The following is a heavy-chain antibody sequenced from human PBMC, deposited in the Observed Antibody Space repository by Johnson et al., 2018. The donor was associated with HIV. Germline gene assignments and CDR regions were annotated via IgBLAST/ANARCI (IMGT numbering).Heavy chain of an antibody. D-gene: IGHD6-13*01. Sequence: EVQLVESGGGLVQPGGSLRLSCAASGFTFTYYAMSWVRQAPGKGLEWVSGISGSGGSTYYADSVKGRFTISRDNSKNTLYLQMNSLRAEDTAVYYCAETPGIAAAGTGYAFDIWGQGTMVTVSS. J-gene: IGHJ3*02. V-gene: IGHV3-23*04. CDR1: GFTFTYYA. CDR3: AETPGIAAAGTGYAFDI. CDR2: ISGSGGST.